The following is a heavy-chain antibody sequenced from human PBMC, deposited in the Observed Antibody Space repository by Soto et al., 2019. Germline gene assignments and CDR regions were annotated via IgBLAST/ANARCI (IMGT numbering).Heavy chain of an antibody. Sequence: QVQLVQSGAEVKKPGSSVKVSCKASGGTFSSYTISWVRQAPGQGLEWMGRIIPILGIANYAQKFQGRVTITADKSTSTADMELTSLRAEDTVMYYCAREEYSSGTGYLQHWGQGTLVTVSS. CDR3: AREEYSSGTGYLQH. CDR2: IIPILGIA. CDR1: GGTFSSYT. V-gene: IGHV1-69*08. J-gene: IGHJ1*01. D-gene: IGHD6-19*01.